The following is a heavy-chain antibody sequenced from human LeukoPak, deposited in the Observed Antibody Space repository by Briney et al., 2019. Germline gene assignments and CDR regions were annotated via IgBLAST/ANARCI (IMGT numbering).Heavy chain of an antibody. Sequence: GGSLILSCAASGFTFSSYAMSWVRQAPGKGLEWVSAISGSGGSTYYADSVKGRFTISRDNSKNTLYLQMNSLRAEDTAVYYCAKSLIYCSSTSCYAVDYWGQGTLVTVSS. CDR2: ISGSGGST. CDR1: GFTFSSYA. CDR3: AKSLIYCSSTSCYAVDY. V-gene: IGHV3-23*01. D-gene: IGHD2-2*01. J-gene: IGHJ4*02.